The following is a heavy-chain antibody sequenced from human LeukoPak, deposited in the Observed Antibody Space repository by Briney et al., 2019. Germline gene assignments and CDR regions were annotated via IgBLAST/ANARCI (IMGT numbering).Heavy chain of an antibody. J-gene: IGHJ4*02. CDR2: IYYSGST. CDR3: ARGKAEYYDFWSGTIFDY. Sequence: PSEALPLTCTVCGGSISSYYWSWIGQPPGKGLEGMGCIYYSGSTNYNPSLKSRVTISVDTSKHQFSLKLSSVTAADTAVYYCARGKAEYYDFWSGTIFDYWGQGTLVTVSS. D-gene: IGHD3-3*01. CDR1: GGSISSYY. V-gene: IGHV4-59*01.